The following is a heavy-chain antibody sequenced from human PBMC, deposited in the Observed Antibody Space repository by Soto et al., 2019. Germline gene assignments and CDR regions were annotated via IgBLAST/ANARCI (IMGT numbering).Heavy chain of an antibody. CDR1: GGSISSGDYY. V-gene: IGHV4-30-4*01. CDR2: IYYSGST. CDR3: ARGGRDIVVVPAAHYRY. J-gene: IGHJ4*02. D-gene: IGHD2-2*01. Sequence: PSETLSLTCTVFGGSISSGDYYWSWIRQPPXKGLEWIGYIYYSGSTYYNPSLKSRVTISVDTSKNQFSLKLSSVTAADTAVYYCARGGRDIVVVPAAHYRYWGQGTLVTVSS.